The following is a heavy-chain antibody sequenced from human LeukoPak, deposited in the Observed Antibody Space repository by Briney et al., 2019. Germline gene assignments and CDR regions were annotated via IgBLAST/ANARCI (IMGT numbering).Heavy chain of an antibody. V-gene: IGHV4-34*01. Sequence: SETLSLTCAVYGGSFSGYYWSWIRQPPGKGLECIGEINHSGSTNYNPSLKSRVTISLDTSKNQFSLKLSSVTAADTAVYYCARGRYSRSWYPRATFDYWGQGTLVTVSS. CDR3: ARGRYSRSWYPRATFDY. J-gene: IGHJ4*02. CDR1: GGSFSGYY. CDR2: INHSGST. D-gene: IGHD6-13*01.